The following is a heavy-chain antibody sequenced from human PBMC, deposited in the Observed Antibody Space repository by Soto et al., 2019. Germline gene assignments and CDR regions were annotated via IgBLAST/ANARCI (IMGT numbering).Heavy chain of an antibody. J-gene: IGHJ4*02. V-gene: IGHV1-69*08. CDR1: GGTFSSYT. Sequence: QVQLVQSGAEVKKPGSSVKVSCKASGGTFSSYTISWVRQAPGQGLEWMGRIIPILGIANYAQKFQGRVTITADKSTSTAYMELSRLRSEDTAVYYCARDMGFGETTADYWGQGTLVTVSS. D-gene: IGHD3-10*01. CDR2: IIPILGIA. CDR3: ARDMGFGETTADY.